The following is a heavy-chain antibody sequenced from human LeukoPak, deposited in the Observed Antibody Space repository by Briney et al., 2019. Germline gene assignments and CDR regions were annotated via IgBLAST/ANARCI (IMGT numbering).Heavy chain of an antibody. J-gene: IGHJ4*02. Sequence: SETLSLTCTVSGASVSRGSYYWSWIRHPPGKTLEWIAYISNSGTTNYNPSLKSRVTISLDTSKNQFSLRLSSVTAADTAVYYCARDNRGIASSGTDFWGQGTLVTVSS. CDR3: ARDNRGIASSGTDF. CDR1: GASVSRGSYY. D-gene: IGHD6-13*01. V-gene: IGHV4-61*01. CDR2: ISNSGTT.